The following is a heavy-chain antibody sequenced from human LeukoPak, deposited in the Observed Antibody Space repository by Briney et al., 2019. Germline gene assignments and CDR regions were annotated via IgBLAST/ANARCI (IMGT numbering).Heavy chain of an antibody. J-gene: IGHJ4*02. CDR1: GGSISSGGYY. CDR3: ERAVSLRAARPGFDY. D-gene: IGHD6-6*01. CDR2: IYYSGST. V-gene: IGHV4-31*03. Sequence: SQTLSLTCTVPGGSISSGGYYWSWIRQHPGKGLEWIGYIYYSGSTYYNPSLKSRVTISVDTSKNQFSLKLSSVTAADTAVYYCERAVSLRAARPGFDYWGQGTLVTVSS.